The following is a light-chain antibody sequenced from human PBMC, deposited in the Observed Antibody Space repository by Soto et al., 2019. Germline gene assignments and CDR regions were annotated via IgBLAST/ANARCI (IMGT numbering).Light chain of an antibody. CDR3: QQYNTFWT. CDR1: QMIYTW. J-gene: IGKJ1*01. CDR2: EAS. Sequence: TQSPSTLSASVGDRVTITCRASQMIYTWLAWYQQKPGKAPKLLIYEASSLDVGVPSRFSGSGSGTEFTLTISSLQPDDFATYYCQQYNTFWTFGQGTKVDIK. V-gene: IGKV1-5*03.